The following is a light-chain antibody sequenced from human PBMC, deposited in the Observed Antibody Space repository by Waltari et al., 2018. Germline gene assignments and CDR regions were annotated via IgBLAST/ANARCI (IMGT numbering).Light chain of an antibody. V-gene: IGLV1-40*01. J-gene: IGLJ3*02. Sequence: QSILTQPTSVSGAPGQRVTISCTGSSSNIGAGHDVHWYQAFPGTAPKLLIYGNNNRPSGVPARFSGSKSDTSASLAIGGLQAEDEADYYCQSFDIRLSGGVVFGGGTKVTVL. CDR1: SSNIGAGHD. CDR3: QSFDIRLSGGVV. CDR2: GNN.